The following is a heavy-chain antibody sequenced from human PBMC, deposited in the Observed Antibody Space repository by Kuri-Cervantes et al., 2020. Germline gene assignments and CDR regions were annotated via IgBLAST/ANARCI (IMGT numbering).Heavy chain of an antibody. J-gene: IGHJ2*01. D-gene: IGHD3-22*01. V-gene: IGHV3-15*01. CDR3: TTTYYYDSSGYYYDWYFDL. CDR2: IKSKTDGGTT. Sequence: GGSLRLSFAASGFTFINAWMSWVRQAPGKGLEWVGRIKSKTDGGTTDYAAPVKGRFTISRDDSKNTLYLQMNSLKTEDTAVYYCTTTYYYDSSGYYYDWYFDLWGRGTLVTVSS. CDR1: GFTFINAW.